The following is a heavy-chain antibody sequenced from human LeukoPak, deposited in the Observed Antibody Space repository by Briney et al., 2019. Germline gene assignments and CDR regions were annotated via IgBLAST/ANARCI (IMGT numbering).Heavy chain of an antibody. D-gene: IGHD3-10*01. J-gene: IGHJ4*02. CDR2: IYYSGST. V-gene: IGHV4-59*01. CDR1: GVSISSYY. CDR3: ARSPLGVRGVITFFDY. Sequence: TPSETLSLTCTVSGVSISSYYWSWIRQPPGKGLEWIGYIYYSGSTNYNPSLKSRVTISVDTSKNQFSLKLSSVTAADTAVYYCARSPLGVRGVITFFDYWGQGTLVTVSS.